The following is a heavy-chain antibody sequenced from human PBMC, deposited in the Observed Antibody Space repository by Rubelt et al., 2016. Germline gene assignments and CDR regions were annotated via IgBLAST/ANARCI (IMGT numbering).Heavy chain of an antibody. CDR3: ARGRPVDWFDP. V-gene: IGHV1-69*04. Sequence: SYAQKFQGRVTITADKSTSTAYMELSSLRSEDTAVYYCARGRPVDWFDPWGQGTLVTVSS. D-gene: IGHD4-23*01. J-gene: IGHJ5*02.